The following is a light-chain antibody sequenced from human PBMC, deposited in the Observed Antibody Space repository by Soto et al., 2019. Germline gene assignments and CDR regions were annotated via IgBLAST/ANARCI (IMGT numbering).Light chain of an antibody. CDR1: QSVSNN. CDR2: GAS. J-gene: IGKJ5*01. V-gene: IGKV3-15*01. Sequence: VLTQSPATLSVSPGERATLSCRASQSVSNNLAWYQQKPGQAPRLVIYGASSRATGTPARFSGSGCGTEFTLTISSLQSEDFAVYYCQQYNNCPPITFGQGTRLDIK. CDR3: QQYNNCPPIT.